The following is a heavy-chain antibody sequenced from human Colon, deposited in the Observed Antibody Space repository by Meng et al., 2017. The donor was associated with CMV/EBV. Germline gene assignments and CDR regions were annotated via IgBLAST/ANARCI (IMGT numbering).Heavy chain of an antibody. J-gene: IGHJ4*02. V-gene: IGHV1-2*02. CDR3: ATVSGGDFDY. CDR1: GYTFTGYF. Sequence: QVQLVQSGGEVKKPGASGKVSCKASGYTFTGYFMYWVRQAPGQGLEWMGSINPNSGGTNYAQKFQGRVTMTRDTSINTAYMELSRLRSDDTAVYYCATVSGGDFDYWGQGTLVTVSS. D-gene: IGHD1-26*01. CDR2: INPNSGGT.